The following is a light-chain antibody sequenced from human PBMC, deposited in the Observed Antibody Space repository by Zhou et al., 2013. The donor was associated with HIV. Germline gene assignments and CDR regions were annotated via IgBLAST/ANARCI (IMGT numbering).Light chain of an antibody. Sequence: EIVLTQSPGTLSLSPGERATLSCRASQSIRTNQLAWYQQKPGQAPRLLIYGAFSRATGIPDRFSGSGSGTDFTLTISRLEPEDFAVYYCQQYGSSPLYTFGQGTKAGDQT. CDR1: QSIRTNQ. J-gene: IGKJ2*01. CDR3: QQYGSSPLYT. CDR2: GAF. V-gene: IGKV3-20*01.